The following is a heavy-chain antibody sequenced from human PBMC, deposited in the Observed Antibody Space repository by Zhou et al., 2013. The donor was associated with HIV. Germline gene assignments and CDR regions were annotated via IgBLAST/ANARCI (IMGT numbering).Heavy chain of an antibody. CDR1: GYTFTNYG. CDR2: ISPYNGNT. J-gene: IGHJ6*03. D-gene: IGHD3-10*01. V-gene: IGHV1-18*01. Sequence: VHLVQSAAEVRMPGASVKVSCEASGYTFTNYGISWVRQAPGRGLEWLGWISPYNGNTNYAQKLQGRVTMTTDTSTSTAYMELRSLRSDDTAVYYCARDHTVGFREFLPYYYFYMDVWGTGTTVTVSS. CDR3: ARDHTVGFREFLPYYYFYMDV.